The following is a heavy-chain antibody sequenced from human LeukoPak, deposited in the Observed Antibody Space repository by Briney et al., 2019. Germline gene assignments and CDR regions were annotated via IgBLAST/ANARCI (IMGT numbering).Heavy chain of an antibody. J-gene: IGHJ4*02. CDR3: ARGWFDY. CDR2: ISNSGDTI. Sequence: GGSLRLSCAASGFTFGSHEMNWVRQAPGKGLEWVSYISNSGDTIYYADSVKGRFTISRDNAKNSLYLQMNSLRAEDTAIYYCARGWFDYWGQGTLVTVSS. V-gene: IGHV3-48*03. CDR1: GFTFGSHE.